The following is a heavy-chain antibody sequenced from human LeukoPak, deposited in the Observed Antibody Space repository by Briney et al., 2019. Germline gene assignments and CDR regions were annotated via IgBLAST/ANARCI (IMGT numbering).Heavy chain of an antibody. D-gene: IGHD4-17*01. J-gene: IGHJ6*03. CDR2: IDSSGST. Sequence: PSETLSLTCSVSDGSINTYFWSWIRQPAGKGLEWIGRIDSSGSTNFNPSLKSRVTISVDTSKNQFSLKLSSVTAADTAVYYCARAYGDYELLYYYYYMDVWGKGTTVTVSS. CDR1: DGSINTYF. V-gene: IGHV4-4*07. CDR3: ARAYGDYELLYYYYYMDV.